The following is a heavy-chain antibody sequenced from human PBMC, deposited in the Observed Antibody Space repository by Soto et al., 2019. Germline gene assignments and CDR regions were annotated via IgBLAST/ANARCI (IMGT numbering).Heavy chain of an antibody. CDR1: GFTFSSYS. D-gene: IGHD3-10*01. CDR3: ARDLVTPRRYGSGNPIGY. Sequence: PGGSLRLSCAASGFTFSSYSMNWVRQAPGKGLEWVSSISSSSSYIYYAGSVKGRFTISRDNAKNSLYLQMNSLRAEDTAVYYCARDLVTPRRYGSGNPIGYWGQGTLVXVSS. V-gene: IGHV3-21*01. CDR2: ISSSSSYI. J-gene: IGHJ4*02.